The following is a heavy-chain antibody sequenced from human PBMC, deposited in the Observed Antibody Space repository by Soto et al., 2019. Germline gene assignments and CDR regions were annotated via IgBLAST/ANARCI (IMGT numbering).Heavy chain of an antibody. Sequence: PGGSLRLSCAASGFTFSNYAMSWVRQAPGKGLEWVSGISGSGRSTYYADSVKGRFTISRGNSKNTLSLQMDSLRVEDTAVYFCAKTLEYSSSSVDYWGQGTLVTVSS. CDR2: ISGSGRST. CDR1: GFTFSNYA. CDR3: AKTLEYSSSSVDY. V-gene: IGHV3-23*01. D-gene: IGHD6-6*01. J-gene: IGHJ4*02.